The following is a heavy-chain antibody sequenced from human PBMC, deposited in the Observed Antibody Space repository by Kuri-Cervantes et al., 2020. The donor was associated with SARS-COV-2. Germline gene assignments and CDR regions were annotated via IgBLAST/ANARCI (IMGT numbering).Heavy chain of an antibody. V-gene: IGHV4-59*12. Sequence: GSLRLSCTVSGGSISSYYWSWIRQPPGKGLEWIGYIYYSGSTNYNPSLKSRVTISVDTSKNQFSLKLSSVTAADTAVYYCARGRGGYDVHYFDYWGQGTLVTVSS. D-gene: IGHD5-12*01. CDR1: GGSISSYY. J-gene: IGHJ4*02. CDR3: ARGRGGYDVHYFDY. CDR2: IYYSGST.